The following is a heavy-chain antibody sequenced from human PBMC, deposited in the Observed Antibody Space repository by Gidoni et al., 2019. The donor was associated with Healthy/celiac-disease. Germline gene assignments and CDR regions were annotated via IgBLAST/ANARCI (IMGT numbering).Heavy chain of an antibody. Sequence: QVQLVESGGGVVQPGRSLRLSCAASGFTFSSYGMHWVRQAPGKGLEWVAVIWYDGSNKYYADSVKGRFTISRDNSKNTLYLQMNSRRAEDTAVYYCARDTYYYGSGSLDYWGQGTLVTVSS. CDR1: GFTFSSYG. J-gene: IGHJ4*02. D-gene: IGHD3-10*01. CDR3: ARDTYYYGSGSLDY. V-gene: IGHV3-33*01. CDR2: IWYDGSNK.